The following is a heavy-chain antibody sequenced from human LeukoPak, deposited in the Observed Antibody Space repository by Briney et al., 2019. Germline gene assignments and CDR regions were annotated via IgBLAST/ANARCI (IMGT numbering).Heavy chain of an antibody. Sequence: PSETLSLTFTVSDDSISDYYRGWIRQPPGKGLEWIGHFHNSGTSTYNPSLKSRVTISADTSKNQFSLKLNSLTTADTAVYYCTRGAGWLIDYWGQGILVTVSS. CDR3: TRGAGWLIDY. D-gene: IGHD3-16*01. CDR1: DDSISDYY. V-gene: IGHV4-59*01. CDR2: FHNSGTS. J-gene: IGHJ4*02.